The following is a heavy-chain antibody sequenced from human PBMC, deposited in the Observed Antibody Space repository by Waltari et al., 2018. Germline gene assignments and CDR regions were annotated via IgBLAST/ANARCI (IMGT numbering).Heavy chain of an antibody. V-gene: IGHV1-2*07. D-gene: IGHD3-10*01. CDR1: GFSFGDYF. CDR3: ARAILGGTYYXYDL. CDR2: XTPGRXRT. J-gene: IGHJ3*01. Sequence: XXXQSGSEXKTPXASVQISCXTSGFSFGDYFMHWARQAPGQGLGWLGWXTPGRXRTNYAHKFQXRVTMTRDMSIGTVYMEXSGLTSGDXALYYXARAILGGTYYXYDLWGXGTMVAXSS.